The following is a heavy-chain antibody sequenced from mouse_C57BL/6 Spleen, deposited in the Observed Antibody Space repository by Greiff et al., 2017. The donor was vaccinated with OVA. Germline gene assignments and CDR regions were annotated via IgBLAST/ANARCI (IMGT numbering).Heavy chain of an antibody. CDR2: ISSGSSTI. J-gene: IGHJ4*01. Sequence: EVMLVESGGGLVKPGGSLKLSCAASGFTFSDYGMHWVRQAPEKGLEWVAYISSGSSTIYYADTVKGRFTISRDNAKNTLFRQMTSLRSEDTAMYYCARPTVVARGYAMDYWGQGTSVTVSS. CDR1: GFTFSDYG. V-gene: IGHV5-17*01. CDR3: ARPTVVARGYAMDY. D-gene: IGHD1-1*01.